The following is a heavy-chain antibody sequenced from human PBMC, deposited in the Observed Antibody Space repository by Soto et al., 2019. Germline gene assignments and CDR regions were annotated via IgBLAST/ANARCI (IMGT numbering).Heavy chain of an antibody. CDR3: AKDTIQPYYDAVSSIDY. Sequence: QVQLVESGGGVVQPGRSLRLSCAASGFTFSSYGMHWVRQAPGKGLEWVAVISYDGSNKYYADSVKGRFTISRDNFKNTLYLQMNSLRAEDTAVYYCAKDTIQPYYDAVSSIDYWGQGTLVTVSS. D-gene: IGHD3-22*01. V-gene: IGHV3-30*18. J-gene: IGHJ4*02. CDR2: ISYDGSNK. CDR1: GFTFSSYG.